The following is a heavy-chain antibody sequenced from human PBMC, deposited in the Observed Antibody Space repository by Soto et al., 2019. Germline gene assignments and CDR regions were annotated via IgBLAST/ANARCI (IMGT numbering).Heavy chain of an antibody. CDR2: ISYDGSNK. D-gene: IGHD6-19*01. CDR1: GFTFSSYA. Sequence: GGSLRLSCAASGFTFSSYAMHWVRQAPGKGLEWVAVISYDGSNKYYADSVKGRFTISRDNSKNTLYLQMNSLRAEDTAVYYCARDLQIGSGWFPVGSLYYYYYGMDVWGQGTTVTVSS. J-gene: IGHJ6*02. CDR3: ARDLQIGSGWFPVGSLYYYYYGMDV. V-gene: IGHV3-30-3*01.